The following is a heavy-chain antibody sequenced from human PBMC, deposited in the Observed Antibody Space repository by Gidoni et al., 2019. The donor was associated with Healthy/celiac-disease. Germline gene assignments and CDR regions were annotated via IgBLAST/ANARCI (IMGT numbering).Heavy chain of an antibody. D-gene: IGHD6-13*01. Sequence: QLQRVPAAVEVRKHGASVMISCQASGYTFPSHDISWVRQAPGQGPEWMGWRSAYKSNTNCAQRLQGRVTMTADTSTSTAYMELRSVRSDETAVYDCARDRYGEQMAYDALDIWGQGTMVTVSS. CDR3: ARDRYGEQMAYDALDI. CDR1: GYTFPSHD. V-gene: IGHV1-18*01. CDR2: RSAYKSNT. J-gene: IGHJ3*02.